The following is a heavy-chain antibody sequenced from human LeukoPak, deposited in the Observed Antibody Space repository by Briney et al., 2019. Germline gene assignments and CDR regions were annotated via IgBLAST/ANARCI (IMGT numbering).Heavy chain of an antibody. J-gene: IGHJ4*02. D-gene: IGHD4-17*01. V-gene: IGHV4-30-2*01. Sequence: SQTLSLTCAVSGGSISSGGYSWSWIRQPPGKGLEWMGYIYHSGSTYYNPSLKSRVTISVDRSKNQFSLKLSSVTAADTAVYYCARGAPTVTTYYFDYWGQGTLVTVSS. CDR1: GGSISSGGYS. CDR2: IYHSGST. CDR3: ARGAPTVTTYYFDY.